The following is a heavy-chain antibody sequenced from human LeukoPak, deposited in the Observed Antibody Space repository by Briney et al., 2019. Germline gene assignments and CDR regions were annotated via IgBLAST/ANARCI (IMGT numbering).Heavy chain of an antibody. J-gene: IGHJ4*02. D-gene: IGHD2-21*01. Sequence: GGSLRLSCAASGFTFDDYGMSWVRQAPGKGLEWVSGINWNGGRTFYADSVKGRFTISRDNAKNSLYLQMNSLRADDTALYYCAKHYRKDSFGDYLDYWGQGTLVTVSS. CDR1: GFTFDDYG. V-gene: IGHV3-20*04. CDR3: AKHYRKDSFGDYLDY. CDR2: INWNGGRT.